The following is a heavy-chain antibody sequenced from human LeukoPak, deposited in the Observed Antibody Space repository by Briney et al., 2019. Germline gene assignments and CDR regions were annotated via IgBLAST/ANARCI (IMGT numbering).Heavy chain of an antibody. Sequence: ASVKVSCKASGYTFTSYYIHWVRQAPGQGLEWLGIVNPAGGSTTYAQKFQDRVTMTRDMSTSTVYMELSSLRSEDTAVYYCARDWPRVGATRSWFDPWGQGTLVTVSS. CDR2: VNPAGGST. J-gene: IGHJ5*02. CDR1: GYTFTSYY. CDR3: ARDWPRVGATRSWFDP. D-gene: IGHD1-26*01. V-gene: IGHV1-46*01.